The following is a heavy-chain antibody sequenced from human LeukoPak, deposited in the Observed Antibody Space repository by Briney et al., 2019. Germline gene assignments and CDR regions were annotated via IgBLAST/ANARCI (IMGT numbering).Heavy chain of an antibody. V-gene: IGHV1-69*13. J-gene: IGHJ3*02. D-gene: IGHD1-26*01. Sequence: GASVKVSCKASGGTFSSYAISWVRQAPGQGLEWMGGIIPIFGTANYAQKFQGRVTITADESTSTAYMELSSLRSEDTAVYYCARVSSRGWDQAFDIWGQGTMVTVSS. CDR3: ARVSSRGWDQAFDI. CDR2: IIPIFGTA. CDR1: GGTFSSYA.